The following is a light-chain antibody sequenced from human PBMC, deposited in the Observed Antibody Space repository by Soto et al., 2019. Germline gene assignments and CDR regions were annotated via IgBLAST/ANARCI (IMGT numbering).Light chain of an antibody. J-gene: IGKJ5*01. V-gene: IGKV1-27*01. CDR3: PKYSSVIT. CDR2: AAS. Sequence: DIQMTQSPSSLSASVGDRVTITCRASQGISNFLAWYQQKPGKVPKLLISAASTLQSGVPSRFSGSGSGTDFTLNITSLQPEDVATYYCPKYSSVITFGQGTRLEI. CDR1: QGISNF.